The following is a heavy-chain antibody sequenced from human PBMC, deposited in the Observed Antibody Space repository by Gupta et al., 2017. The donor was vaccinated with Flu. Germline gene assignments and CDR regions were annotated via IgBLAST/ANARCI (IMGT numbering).Heavy chain of an antibody. J-gene: IGHJ6*02. V-gene: IGHV3-74*01. CDR3: ARDHFLGIAAAGTRAGMDV. D-gene: IGHD6-13*01. Sequence: EVQLVESGGGLVQPGGSLGLSCAASGSTFSSYWMHWVRQAPGKGLVWVSRINSDGSSTSYADSVKGRFTISRDNAKNTLYLQMNSLRAEDTAVYYCARDHFLGIAAAGTRAGMDVWGQGTTVTVSS. CDR1: GSTFSSYW. CDR2: INSDGSST.